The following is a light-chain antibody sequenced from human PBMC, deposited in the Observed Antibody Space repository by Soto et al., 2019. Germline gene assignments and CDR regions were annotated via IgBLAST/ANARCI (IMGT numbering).Light chain of an antibody. CDR2: GAS. CDR1: QSVSSN. Sequence: ETVRTQSPATLSVSPGERSTPSCRASQSVSSNLAWYQQKPGQAPRLLIYGASTRATGIPASFCGSGSGTDFTLTISRLEPEDFAVYYCQQYGSSPGPFGQGTKVDIK. CDR3: QQYGSSPGP. V-gene: IGKV3-20*01. J-gene: IGKJ1*01.